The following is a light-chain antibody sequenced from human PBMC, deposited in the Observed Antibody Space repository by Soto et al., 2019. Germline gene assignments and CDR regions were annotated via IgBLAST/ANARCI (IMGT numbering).Light chain of an antibody. CDR1: SSDVGVSNL. J-gene: IGLJ3*02. V-gene: IGLV2-23*02. CDR3: CSYANRRWV. CDR2: EVS. Sequence: QSALTQPASVSGSPGQSITISCTGSSSDVGVSNLVSWYQQHPGKAPKLIIYEVSQRPSGVSNRFSGSKSGNTASLTISGLQADDGGDYYCCSYANRRWVFCAGTQLTVL.